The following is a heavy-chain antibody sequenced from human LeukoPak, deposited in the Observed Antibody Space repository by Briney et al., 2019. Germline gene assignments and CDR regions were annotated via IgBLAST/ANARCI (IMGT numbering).Heavy chain of an antibody. CDR2: IYHSGST. V-gene: IGHV4-59*01. CDR3: ASLFYYDSSGYSYYFDY. Sequence: SQTLSLTCTVSGGSISSYYWSWIRQPPGKGLEWIGHIYHSGSTNYNPSLKSRVTISVDTSKNQFSLKLSSVTAADTALYYCASLFYYDSSGYSYYFDYWGQGTLVTVSS. J-gene: IGHJ4*02. CDR1: GGSISSYY. D-gene: IGHD3-22*01.